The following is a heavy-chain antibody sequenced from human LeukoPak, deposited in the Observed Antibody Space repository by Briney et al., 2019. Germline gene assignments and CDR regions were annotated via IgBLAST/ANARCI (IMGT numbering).Heavy chain of an antibody. V-gene: IGHV3-9*03. CDR3: AKDMGSNYIGLDF. CDR1: GLIFDDYA. CDR2: ISWNGGAI. Sequence: PGRSLRLSCAASGLIFDDYAMHWVRQSPGKGLEWVSGISWNGGAIHYADSVKGRFTISRDNAKNSLYLQMNSLRPEDMAIYFCAKDMGSNYIGLDFWGQGTLVTVSS. J-gene: IGHJ4*02. D-gene: IGHD4-11*01.